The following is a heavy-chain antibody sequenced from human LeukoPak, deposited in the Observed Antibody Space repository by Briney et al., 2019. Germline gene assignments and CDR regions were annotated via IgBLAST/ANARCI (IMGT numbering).Heavy chain of an antibody. Sequence: GRSLRLSCAASGFTFDDYAMHWVRQAPGKGLEWVSSIIANGGSTYYADSVKGRFTISRDNSENTVYLQMNSLRAEDTAVYYCAKGAGGSYGLYYFDYWGQGILVTVSS. D-gene: IGHD5-24*01. CDR1: GFTFDDYA. CDR3: AKGAGGSYGLYYFDY. CDR2: IIANGGST. J-gene: IGHJ4*02. V-gene: IGHV3-23*01.